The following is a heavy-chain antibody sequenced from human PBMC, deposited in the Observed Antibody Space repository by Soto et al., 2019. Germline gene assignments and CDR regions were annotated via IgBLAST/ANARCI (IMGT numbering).Heavy chain of an antibody. CDR2: ISSASSTI. D-gene: IGHD2-2*01. J-gene: IGHJ6*02. CDR3: ARVDCSSTSCLSYDMDV. V-gene: IGHV3-48*01. CDR1: GLSLSTYS. Sequence: GGSLRLSCVASGLSLSTYSMNWVRQAPGKGLEWVSYISSASSTIHYADSVKGRFTISRDNAKNSLYLQMNSLRAEDTAVYYCARVDCSSTSCLSYDMDVWGQGTTVTVSS.